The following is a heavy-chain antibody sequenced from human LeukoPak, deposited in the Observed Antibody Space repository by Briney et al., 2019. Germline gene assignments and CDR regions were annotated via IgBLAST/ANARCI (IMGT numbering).Heavy chain of an antibody. V-gene: IGHV4-59*01. CDR1: GGSISSYY. CDR2: IYYSGST. Sequence: SETLSLTCTVSGGSISSYYWSWIRQPPGKGLEWIGYIYYSGSTNYNPSLKSRVTISVDTSKNQFSLKLSSVTAADTAVYYCAREYSSSSGSIFDYWGQGTLVTVS. CDR3: AREYSSSSGSIFDY. D-gene: IGHD6-6*01. J-gene: IGHJ4*02.